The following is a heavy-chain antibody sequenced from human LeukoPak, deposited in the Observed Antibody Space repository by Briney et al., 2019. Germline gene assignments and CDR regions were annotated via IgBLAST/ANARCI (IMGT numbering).Heavy chain of an antibody. CDR1: GYTLTELS. Sequence: ASVKVSCKVSGYTLTELSMHWVRQAPGKGLEWMGGFDPEDGETIYAQKFEGRVTMTEDTSTDTAYMELSSLRSEDTAVYYCATVVGRDYYDSSGYSHDYWGQGTLVTVSS. D-gene: IGHD3-22*01. CDR3: ATVVGRDYYDSSGYSHDY. V-gene: IGHV1-24*01. J-gene: IGHJ4*02. CDR2: FDPEDGET.